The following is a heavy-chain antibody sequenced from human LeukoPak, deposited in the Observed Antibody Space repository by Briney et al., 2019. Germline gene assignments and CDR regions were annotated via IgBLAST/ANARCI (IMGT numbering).Heavy chain of an antibody. CDR3: AIGRGGQQLGDY. D-gene: IGHD6-13*01. CDR2: IYPDDSDT. CDR1: EYSFPNYC. Sequence: GESLKISCRHSEYSFPNYCIGWVRQMPGKGLEWMGIIYPDDSDTRYSPSFQGQVTISADKSISTAYLQWSSLKASDTAMYYCAIGRGGQQLGDYWGQGTLVTVSS. V-gene: IGHV5-51*01. J-gene: IGHJ4*02.